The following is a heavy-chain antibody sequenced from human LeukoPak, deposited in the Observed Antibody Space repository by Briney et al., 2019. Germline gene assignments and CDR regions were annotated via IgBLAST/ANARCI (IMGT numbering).Heavy chain of an antibody. CDR3: AKADYYVSSGYRAFDI. CDR1: GFTFSSYA. Sequence: GGSLRLSCAASGFTFSSYAMSWVRQAPGKGLEWVSAISGSGGSTYYADSVKGRFTISRDNSKNTLYLQMYSLRAEDTAVYYCAKADYYVSSGYRAFDIWGQGTMVTVSS. D-gene: IGHD3-22*01. V-gene: IGHV3-23*01. J-gene: IGHJ3*02. CDR2: ISGSGGST.